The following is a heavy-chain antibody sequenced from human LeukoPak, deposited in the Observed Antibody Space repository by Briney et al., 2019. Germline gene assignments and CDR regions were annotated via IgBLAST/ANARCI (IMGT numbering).Heavy chain of an antibody. CDR2: INAGNGNT. Sequence: ASVKVSCKASGYTFTSYGISWVRQAPGQGLEWMGWINAGNGNTKYSQQFQGRVTITRDTSASTAYMDLSSLRSEDTAVCYCARGVLREQQLGLDYWGQGTLVTVSS. V-gene: IGHV1-3*01. CDR3: ARGVLREQQLGLDY. J-gene: IGHJ4*02. CDR1: GYTFTSYG. D-gene: IGHD6-13*01.